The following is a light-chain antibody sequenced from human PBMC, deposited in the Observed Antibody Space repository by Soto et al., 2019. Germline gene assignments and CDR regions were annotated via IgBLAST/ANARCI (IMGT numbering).Light chain of an antibody. CDR2: GAS. J-gene: IGKJ1*01. V-gene: IGKV3-20*01. CDR3: QQYDTSSWT. CDR1: QSVRSSY. Sequence: EIVLTQSPGTLSLSPGERATLSCRASQSVRSSYLAWYQQKPGQAPRLLIYGASNRATGIPDRFSGSGSGTDFTLIISRLEPEDSAVYYCQQYDTSSWTFGQGPKVEIK.